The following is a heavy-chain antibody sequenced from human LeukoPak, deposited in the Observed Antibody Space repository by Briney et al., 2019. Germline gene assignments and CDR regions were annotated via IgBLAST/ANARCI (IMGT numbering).Heavy chain of an antibody. CDR1: GFTFNTYN. CDR3: ARGTLNIPGEHGAFDY. CDR2: ISSSSSTI. Sequence: GGSLRLSCAASGFTFNTYNMIWLRQAPGKGLEWLSYISSSSSTILYADSVKGRFTISRDNAKNSLYLQMNSLRAEDTAVYYCARGTLNIPGEHGAFDYWGQGTLVTVSS. J-gene: IGHJ4*02. V-gene: IGHV3-48*04. D-gene: IGHD1-14*01.